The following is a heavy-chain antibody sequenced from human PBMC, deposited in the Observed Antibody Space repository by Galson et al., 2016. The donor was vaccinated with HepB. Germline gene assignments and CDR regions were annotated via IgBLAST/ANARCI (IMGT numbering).Heavy chain of an antibody. D-gene: IGHD3-3*01. V-gene: IGHV3-23*01. CDR2: ISGSDDAT. CDR1: GFTFSSYA. CDR3: ASGLRFLEWLH. Sequence: SLRLSCAASGFTFSSYAMTWVRQAPGKGLEWVSSISGSDDATYYADSVKGRFTSSRDNSKNTLYLQMNRLGAEDTAVYYCASGLRFLEWLHWGQGTLVTVSS. J-gene: IGHJ4*02.